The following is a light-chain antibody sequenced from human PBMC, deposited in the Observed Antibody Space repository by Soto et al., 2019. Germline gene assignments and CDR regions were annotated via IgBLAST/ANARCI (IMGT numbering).Light chain of an antibody. J-gene: IGKJ1*01. Sequence: EIVLTQSPGTLSLSPGERATLSCRASQSVRSNYLAWYQQKPGQAPRLLIYNSSTRPTGIPDRFSGSGSGTDFTLTISRLEREDFALYYCQQYRDLPQTFGQGTQVEIK. V-gene: IGKV3-20*01. CDR1: QSVRSNY. CDR3: QQYRDLPQT. CDR2: NSS.